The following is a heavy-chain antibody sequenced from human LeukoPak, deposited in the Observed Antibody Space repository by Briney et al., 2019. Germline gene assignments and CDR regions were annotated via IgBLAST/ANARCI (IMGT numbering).Heavy chain of an antibody. CDR1: GHSITGYY. CDR2: IYYTGNT. Sequence: AETLSLTCSLSGHSITGYYWGWLRQPPGKGREWLGNIYYTGNTYYNSSLKSRVTISLDTSKNQFSLKVISMTAADTAVYYCARDRTLPYYYGSGSHQNWFDPWGQGTLVTVSS. CDR3: ARDRTLPYYYGSGSHQNWFDP. D-gene: IGHD3-10*01. J-gene: IGHJ5*02. V-gene: IGHV4-38-2*02.